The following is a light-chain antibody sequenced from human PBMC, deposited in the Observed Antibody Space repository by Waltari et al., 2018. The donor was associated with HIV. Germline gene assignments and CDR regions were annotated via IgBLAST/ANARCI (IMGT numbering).Light chain of an antibody. CDR2: EVR. CDR3: SSYTISNTWV. Sequence: QSALTQPPSVSGSPGQSVTISCTGTSSDVGYNRFSWSQQPPGTPGTTPKLMIDEVRNRPSGVPDRFSGSKSGNTASLTISGLQAEDEADYYCSSYTISNTWVFGGGTKVTVL. J-gene: IGLJ3*02. V-gene: IGLV2-18*02. CDR1: SSDVGYNR.